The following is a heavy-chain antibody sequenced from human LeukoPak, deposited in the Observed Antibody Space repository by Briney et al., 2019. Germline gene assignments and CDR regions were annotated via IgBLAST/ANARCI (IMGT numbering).Heavy chain of an antibody. D-gene: IGHD4-17*01. CDR3: AKRPSDYGDYVSYFDY. V-gene: IGHV3-30*18. Sequence: GGSLRLSCAASGFSFISHGMHWVRQAPGKGLEWVGVISDDGRRKDYADSVKGRFTISRDNSKDTLYLQMNSLRAEDTAVYYCAKRPSDYGDYVSYFDYWGQGTLVTVS. CDR1: GFSFISHG. J-gene: IGHJ4*02. CDR2: ISDDGRRK.